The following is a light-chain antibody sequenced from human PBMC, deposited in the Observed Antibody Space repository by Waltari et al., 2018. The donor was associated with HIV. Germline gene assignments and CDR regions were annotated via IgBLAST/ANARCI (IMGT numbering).Light chain of an antibody. CDR1: SSDFGFDNY. CDR2: EGS. Sequence: QSVLTQPASVSGSPGQSVTISCTGTSSDFGFDNYVSWYQQYPGKAPTRIIYEGSSRPSGVYDRLSGSKSGNTASLTISVLQNEDEADYFCTSYTTSDTLRFGGGTKVTVL. CDR3: TSYTTSDTLR. J-gene: IGLJ3*02. V-gene: IGLV2-14*03.